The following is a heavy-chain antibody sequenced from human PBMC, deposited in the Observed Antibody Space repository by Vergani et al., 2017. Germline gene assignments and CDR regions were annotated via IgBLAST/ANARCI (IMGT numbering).Heavy chain of an antibody. CDR1: GYTFIDYY. CDR3: ATGPVVVAATLGYYYYDMDV. D-gene: IGHD2-15*01. CDR2: VDPKDGET. V-gene: IGHV1-69-2*01. J-gene: IGHJ6*02. Sequence: VQLVQSGAEVKKPGASVKVSCKVSGYTFIDYYMHWVQQPPGKGLEWMGLVDPKDGETIYAEKFQGRVTITADTSTDTAYIQLSSLRSEDTAVYYCATGPVVVAATLGYYYYDMDVWGQGTTVTVSS.